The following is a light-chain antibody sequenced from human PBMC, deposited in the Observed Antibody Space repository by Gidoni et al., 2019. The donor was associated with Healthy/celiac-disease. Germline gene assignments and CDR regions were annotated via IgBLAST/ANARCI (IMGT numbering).Light chain of an antibody. CDR3: QQYYSTPQT. V-gene: IGKV4-1*01. CDR1: QSVLYSSKNKNY. Sequence: ILMTQSPASLSVSLGERATINCKSSQSVLYSSKNKNYLAWYQQKPGQPPKLLIYWASTRESGVPDRFSGSGSGTDFTLTISSLQAEDVAVYYCQQYYSTPQTFGQGTKLEIK. J-gene: IGKJ2*01. CDR2: WAS.